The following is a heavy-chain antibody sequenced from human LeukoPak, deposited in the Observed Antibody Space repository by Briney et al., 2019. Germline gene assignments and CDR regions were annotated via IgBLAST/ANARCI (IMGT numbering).Heavy chain of an antibody. Sequence: PGGSLRLSCAASGFTISSYWMHWVRQVPGKGLVWVSRLNSDGSSTNYAGSVKGRFTISRDNAKNSLSLQMNSLRAEDTAVYYCARDGVYCTNGVCYPGLDHWGQGSLVTVSS. CDR1: GFTISSYW. V-gene: IGHV3-74*01. CDR3: ARDGVYCTNGVCYPGLDH. D-gene: IGHD2-8*01. CDR2: LNSDGSST. J-gene: IGHJ4*02.